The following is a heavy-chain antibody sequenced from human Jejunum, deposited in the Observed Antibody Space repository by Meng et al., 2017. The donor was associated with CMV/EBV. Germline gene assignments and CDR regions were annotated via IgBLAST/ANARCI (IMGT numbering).Heavy chain of an antibody. CDR3: ARDRDYGDYPYFHYGLDV. Sequence: FSGYSMVWVRRAPGKGLEWVSYISLSGPTIYYADSVKGRFTISRDNSENTLYLQMNSLRAEDTAVYYCARDRDYGDYPYFHYGLDVWGQGTTVTVSS. J-gene: IGHJ6*02. CDR2: ISLSGPTI. V-gene: IGHV3-48*01. D-gene: IGHD4-17*01. CDR1: FSGYS.